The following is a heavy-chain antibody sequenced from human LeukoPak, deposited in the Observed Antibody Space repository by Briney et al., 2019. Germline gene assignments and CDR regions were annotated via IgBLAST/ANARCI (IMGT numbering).Heavy chain of an antibody. CDR3: ARALSWYGGNSEWYFDY. Sequence: SQTLSLTCAISGDSVSSNSAAWNWIRQSPSRGLEWLGRTYYRSKWYNDYAVSVESRITINPDTSKNQFSLQLNSVTPEDTAVYYCARALSWYGGNSEWYFDYWGQGTLVTVSS. V-gene: IGHV6-1*01. CDR1: GDSVSSNSAA. CDR2: TYYRSKWYN. J-gene: IGHJ4*02. D-gene: IGHD4-23*01.